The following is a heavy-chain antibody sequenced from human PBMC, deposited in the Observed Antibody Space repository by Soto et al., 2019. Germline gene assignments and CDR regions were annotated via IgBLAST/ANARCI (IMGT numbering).Heavy chain of an antibody. Sequence: ESLSLTCRVSGGSISRIIHYWGWTRQNPGKGLEWIASIYYSGSTYYNPSLKRRVTISVNTSQTQCSLNVSSMTAADTAVYYCARHRPVDRIENWGQGTLVTVSS. V-gene: IGHV4-39*01. CDR1: GGSISRIIHY. D-gene: IGHD3-16*02. CDR3: ARHRPVDRIEN. J-gene: IGHJ4*02. CDR2: IYYSGST.